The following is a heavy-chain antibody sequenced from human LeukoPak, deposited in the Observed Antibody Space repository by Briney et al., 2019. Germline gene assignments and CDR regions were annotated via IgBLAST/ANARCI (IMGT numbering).Heavy chain of an antibody. CDR2: IIPIFGTA. CDR1: GGTFSSYA. Sequence: SVKVSCKASGGTFSSYAISWVRQAPGQGLEWMGGIIPIFGTANYAQKFQGRVTITADKSTGTAYMELSSLRSEDTAVYYCARAVRARGVIRLDYWGQGTLVTVSS. D-gene: IGHD3-10*01. CDR3: ARAVRARGVIRLDY. V-gene: IGHV1-69*06. J-gene: IGHJ4*02.